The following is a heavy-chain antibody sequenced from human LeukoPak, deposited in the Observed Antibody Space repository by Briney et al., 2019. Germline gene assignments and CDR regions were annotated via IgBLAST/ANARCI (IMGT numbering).Heavy chain of an antibody. V-gene: IGHV4-30-4*01. J-gene: IGHJ3*02. CDR2: IYYSGST. D-gene: IGHD2-2*01. CDR3: ARHEVVVVPAAIWGDAFDI. CDR1: GGSISSGDYY. Sequence: SQTLSLTCTVSGGSISSGDYYWSWIRQPPGKGLEWIGYIYYSGSTYYNPSLKSRVTISVDTSKNQLSLKLSSVTAADTAVYYCARHEVVVVPAAIWGDAFDIWGQGTMVTVSS.